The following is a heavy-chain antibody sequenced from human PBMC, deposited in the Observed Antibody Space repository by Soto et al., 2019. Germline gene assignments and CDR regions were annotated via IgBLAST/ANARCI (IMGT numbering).Heavy chain of an antibody. V-gene: IGHV3-30-3*01. CDR1: GFTFSSYA. CDR2: ISYDGSNK. J-gene: IGHJ4*02. D-gene: IGHD1-26*01. Sequence: QVQLVESGGGVVQPGRSLRLSCAASGFTFSSYAMHWVRQAPGKGLEWVAVISYDGSNKYYADSVKGRFTISRDNSKNTRYLQMNSLRAEDTAVYYCARDGTSGSQSDYWGQGTLVTVSS. CDR3: ARDGTSGSQSDY.